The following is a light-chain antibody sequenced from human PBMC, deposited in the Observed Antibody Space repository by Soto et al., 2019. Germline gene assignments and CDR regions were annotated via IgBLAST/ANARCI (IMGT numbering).Light chain of an antibody. J-gene: IGKJ4*01. CDR2: DAS. CDR1: QTVGNS. Sequence: EIVLTQSPATLSLSPGERATLSCRASQTVGNSLAWYQQKRGQAPRLLINDASNRATGIPGRFSGSGSGTDFTLTISSLEPEDFAVYYCQQRYDWPLTFGGGTKVEI. CDR3: QQRYDWPLT. V-gene: IGKV3-11*01.